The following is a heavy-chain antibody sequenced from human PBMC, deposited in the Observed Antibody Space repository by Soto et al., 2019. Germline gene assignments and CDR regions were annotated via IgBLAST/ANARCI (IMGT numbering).Heavy chain of an antibody. V-gene: IGHV3-23*01. Sequence: EVQLLESGGGLAQPGGSLRLSCAASGFTFSNYAMSWVRQAPGKGLEWVSAISGGGGSTHYADSVKGRFTSSRDNSKNTLYLQMNSLGAEDTAVYYCARGRGEGEQLQFDYWGQGTLVTVSS. D-gene: IGHD1-26*01. CDR1: GFTFSNYA. CDR2: ISGGGGST. CDR3: ARGRGEGEQLQFDY. J-gene: IGHJ4*02.